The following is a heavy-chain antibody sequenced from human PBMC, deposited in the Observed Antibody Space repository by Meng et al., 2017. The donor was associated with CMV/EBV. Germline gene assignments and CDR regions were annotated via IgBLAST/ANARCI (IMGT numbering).Heavy chain of an antibody. Sequence: GESLKISCAASGFTFSSYSMNWVRQAPGKGLEWVSSISSSSYIYYADSVKGRFTISRDNSKNTLYLQMNSLRAEDTAVYYCARPSEGYYYGMDVWGQGTTVTVSS. CDR2: ISSSSYI. J-gene: IGHJ6*02. V-gene: IGHV3-21*04. CDR1: GFTFSSYS. CDR3: ARPSEGYYYGMDV. D-gene: IGHD2-2*01.